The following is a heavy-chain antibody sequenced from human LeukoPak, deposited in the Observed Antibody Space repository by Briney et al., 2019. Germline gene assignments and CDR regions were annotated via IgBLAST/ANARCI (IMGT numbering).Heavy chain of an antibody. Sequence: SETLSLTCTVSGGSISSYYWSWIRQPAGKGLEWIGRIYTSGSTNYNPSLKSRVTMSVDTSKNQFSLKLSSVTAADTAVYYCAREPPHLSIAAAGFYFDYWGQGTLVTVSS. V-gene: IGHV4-4*07. CDR2: IYTSGST. CDR1: GGSISSYY. D-gene: IGHD6-13*01. CDR3: AREPPHLSIAAAGFYFDY. J-gene: IGHJ4*02.